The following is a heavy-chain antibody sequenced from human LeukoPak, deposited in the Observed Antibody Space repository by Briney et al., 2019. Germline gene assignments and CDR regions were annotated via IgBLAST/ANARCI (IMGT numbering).Heavy chain of an antibody. CDR3: ASRGYTDYDFWSGNWLDP. Sequence: GGSLRLSCAASGFTFSSYSMNWVRQAPGKGLEWVSYISSSSSTIYYADSVKGRFTISRDNAKNSLYLQMNSLRAEDTAVYYCASRGYTDYDFWSGNWLDPWGQGTLVTVSS. V-gene: IGHV3-48*01. D-gene: IGHD3-3*01. CDR1: GFTFSSYS. J-gene: IGHJ5*02. CDR2: ISSSSSTI.